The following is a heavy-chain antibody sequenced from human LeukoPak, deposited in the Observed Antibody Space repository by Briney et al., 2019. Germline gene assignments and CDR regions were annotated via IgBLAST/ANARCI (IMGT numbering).Heavy chain of an antibody. CDR1: GGSFGGYY. CDR2: INHSGST. J-gene: IGHJ6*02. D-gene: IGHD3-10*01. CDR3: ARGRRLGSGSYYNNYYYYGMDV. Sequence: SETLSLTCAVYGGSFGGYYWSWIRQPPGKGLEWIGEINHSGSTNYNPSLKSRVTISVDTSKNQFSLKLSSVTAADTAVYYCARGRRLGSGSYYNNYYYYGMDVWGQGTTVTVSS. V-gene: IGHV4-34*01.